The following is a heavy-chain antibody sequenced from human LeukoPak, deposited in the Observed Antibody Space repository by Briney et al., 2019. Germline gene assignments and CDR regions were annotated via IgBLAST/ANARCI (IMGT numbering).Heavy chain of an antibody. J-gene: IGHJ6*02. CDR1: KFAFSSYA. D-gene: IGHD3-16*01. Sequence: GGSLRLSCAASKFAFSSYAMSWVRQAPGKGLEWVSAISGGGGRTYSADSVKGRFTISRDNSKNTLYLQMKNPRVEHTAVYYCAKGLHGGVGYGVDVWGQGTTVSVSS. CDR3: AKGLHGGVGYGVDV. CDR2: ISGGGGRT. V-gene: IGHV3-23*01.